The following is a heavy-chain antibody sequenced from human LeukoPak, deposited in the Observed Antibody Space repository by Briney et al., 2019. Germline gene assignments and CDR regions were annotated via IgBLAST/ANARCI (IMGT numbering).Heavy chain of an antibody. CDR3: ARDWRLRSRGEGYYYYMDV. CDR1: GYTFTSYY. Sequence: GASVKVSCKXSGYTFTSYYMHWVRQAPGQGLEWMGIINPSGGSTSYAQKFQGRVTMTRDTSTSTVYMELSSLRSEDTAVYYCARDWRLRSRGEGYYYYMDVWGKGTTVTVSS. D-gene: IGHD5-12*01. V-gene: IGHV1-46*01. CDR2: INPSGGST. J-gene: IGHJ6*03.